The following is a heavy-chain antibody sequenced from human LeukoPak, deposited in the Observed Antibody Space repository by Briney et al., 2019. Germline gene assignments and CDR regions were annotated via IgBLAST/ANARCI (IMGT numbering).Heavy chain of an antibody. J-gene: IGHJ6*03. D-gene: IGHD6-6*01. CDR2: IIPIFGTA. V-gene: IGHV1-69*05. CDR3: ARGTSRIAARPQGYYYYMDV. CDR1: GGTFSSYA. Sequence: SVKVSCKASGGTFSSYAISWVRQAPGQGLEWMGGIIPIFGTANYAQKFQGRVTFTTDESTSTAYMELSSLRSEDTAVYYCARGTSRIAARPQGYYYYMDVWGKGTTVTVSS.